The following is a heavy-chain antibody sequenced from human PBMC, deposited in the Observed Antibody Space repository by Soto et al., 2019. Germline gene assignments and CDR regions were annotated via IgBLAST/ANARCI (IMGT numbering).Heavy chain of an antibody. J-gene: IGHJ4*02. D-gene: IGHD3-16*01. CDR1: GFTFSSYG. V-gene: IGHV3-33*01. Sequence: QVQLVESGGGVVQPGRSLRLSCAASGFTFSSYGMHWVRQAPGKGLEWVSSIWYDGNNKYYADSVKGRLTISRDNSRNTLFLQMNSLRGEDTGLYYGGGSGNQNWGDYWGQGTQVTVSS. CDR3: GGSGNQNWGDY. CDR2: IWYDGNNK.